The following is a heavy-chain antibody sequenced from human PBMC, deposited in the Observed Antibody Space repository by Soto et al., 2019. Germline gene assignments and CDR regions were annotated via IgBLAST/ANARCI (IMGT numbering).Heavy chain of an antibody. CDR2: IYYSGST. D-gene: IGHD6-13*01. V-gene: IGHV4-30-4*01. CDR1: GGSISSGDYY. J-gene: IGHJ4*02. CDR3: ARDGIAAAGTLDY. Sequence: SETLSLTCTVSGGSISSGDYYWSWIRQPPGKGLEWIGYIYYSGSTYYNPSLKSRVTISVDTSKNQFSLKLSSVTAADTAVYYCARDGIAAAGTLDYWGQGTLVTVSS.